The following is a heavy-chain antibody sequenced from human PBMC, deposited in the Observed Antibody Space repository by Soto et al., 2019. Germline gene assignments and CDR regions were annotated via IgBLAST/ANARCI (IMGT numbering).Heavy chain of an antibody. J-gene: IGHJ3*02. CDR3: ARDANGSGDFDI. Sequence: SVKVSCKASGGTFSSYAISWVRQAPGQGLEWMGGIIPIFGTANYAQKFQGRVTITADESTSTAYMELSSLRSEDTAVYYCARDANGSGDFDIWGQGTMVTVSS. V-gene: IGHV1-69*13. CDR1: GGTFSSYA. D-gene: IGHD4-17*01. CDR2: IIPIFGTA.